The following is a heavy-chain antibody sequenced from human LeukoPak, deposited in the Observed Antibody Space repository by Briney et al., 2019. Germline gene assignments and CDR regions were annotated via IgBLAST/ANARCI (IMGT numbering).Heavy chain of an antibody. D-gene: IGHD1-26*01. CDR3: ARAYSGSSDGAADY. J-gene: IGHJ4*02. V-gene: IGHV3-21*01. Sequence: GGSLRLSCAASGLTFSSYSMNWVRQAPGKGLEWVSSISSSSSYIYYADSVKGRFTIFRDNAKNSLYLQMNSLRAEDTAVYYCARAYSGSSDGAADYWGQGTLVTVSS. CDR1: GLTFSSYS. CDR2: ISSSSSYI.